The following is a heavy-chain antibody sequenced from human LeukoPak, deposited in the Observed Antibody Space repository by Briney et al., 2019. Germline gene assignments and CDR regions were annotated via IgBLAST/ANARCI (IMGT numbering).Heavy chain of an antibody. CDR1: GFSFPNHA. Sequence: GGSLRLSCVASGFSFPNHAMTWVRQSPGKGLEWVSGLTGGGSSTFYADSVKGRFTISRDNSKNTLYLQMNSLRAEDTAVYYCAREPVYDYVWGSYRDYWGQGTLVTVSS. CDR3: AREPVYDYVWGSYRDY. V-gene: IGHV3-23*01. D-gene: IGHD3-16*02. J-gene: IGHJ4*02. CDR2: LTGGGSST.